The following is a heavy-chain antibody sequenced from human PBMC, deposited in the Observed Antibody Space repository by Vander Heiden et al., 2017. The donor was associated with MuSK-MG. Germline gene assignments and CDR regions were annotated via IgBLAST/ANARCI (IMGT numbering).Heavy chain of an antibody. CDR2: IYYSGST. V-gene: IGHV4-39*01. CDR3: ARVSIAAGGYFDY. J-gene: IGHJ4*02. Sequence: QLQLQESGPGLVKPSETLSLTCTVSGGSISSSSYYWGWIRQPPGKGLEWIGSIYYSGSTYYNPSLKSRVTISVDTSKNQFSLKLSSVTAADTAVYYCARVSIAAGGYFDYWGQGTLGTVSS. CDR1: GGSISSSSYY. D-gene: IGHD6-6*01.